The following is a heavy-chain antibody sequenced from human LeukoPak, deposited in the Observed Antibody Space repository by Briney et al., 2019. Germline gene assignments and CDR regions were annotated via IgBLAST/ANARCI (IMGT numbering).Heavy chain of an antibody. V-gene: IGHV3-48*03. Sequence: GGSLRLSCAASGFTFSSYEMNWVRQAPGKGLEWVSYISSSGTSIYSADSVKGRFTISRDNAKNSLYLQMNSLRAEDTALYYCAKDADSSGYIRRFDYWGQGTLVTVSS. CDR1: GFTFSSYE. D-gene: IGHD3-22*01. CDR2: ISSSGTSI. CDR3: AKDADSSGYIRRFDY. J-gene: IGHJ4*02.